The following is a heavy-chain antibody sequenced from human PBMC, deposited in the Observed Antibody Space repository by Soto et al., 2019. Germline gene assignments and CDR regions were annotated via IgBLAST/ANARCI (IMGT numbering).Heavy chain of an antibody. V-gene: IGHV3-30-3*01. CDR1: GCTFSSYA. Sequence: QVQLVESGGGVVQPGRSLRLSCAASGCTFSSYAMHWVRQAPGKGLEWVAIISYDGSNKYYAHSVKGRFNISRDNSKNTLYLQMNSLGGEDTAVYYCGSDQGGDIDYWGQGALVTVSS. J-gene: IGHJ4*02. CDR3: GSDQGGDIDY. CDR2: ISYDGSNK. D-gene: IGHD3-16*01.